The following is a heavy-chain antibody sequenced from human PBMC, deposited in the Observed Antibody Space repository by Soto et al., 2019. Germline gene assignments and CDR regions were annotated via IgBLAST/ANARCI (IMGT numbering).Heavy chain of an antibody. CDR3: AAELVDQSIAAAGY. CDR2: IWYDGSNK. D-gene: IGHD6-13*01. CDR1: GFTFSSYG. V-gene: IGHV3-33*01. Sequence: GGSLRLSCAASGFTFSSYGMHWVRQAPGKGLEWVAVIWYDGSNKYYADSVKGRFTISRDNSKNTLYLQMNSLRAEDTAVYYCAAELVDQSIAAAGYWGQGTLVTVSS. J-gene: IGHJ4*02.